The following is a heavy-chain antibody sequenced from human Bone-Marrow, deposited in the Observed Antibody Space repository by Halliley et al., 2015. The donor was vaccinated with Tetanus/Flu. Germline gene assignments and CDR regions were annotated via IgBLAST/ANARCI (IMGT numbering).Heavy chain of an antibody. V-gene: IGHV4-30-4*01. D-gene: IGHD2-21*02. J-gene: IGHJ4*02. CDR3: ARDEAAWGGNSKFYFNS. Sequence: GYIYYTGNTFSNPSLESRVSISIDTSKNQFSLKLTSVTVAETAVYYCARDEAAWGGNSKFYFNSWGPGTLVSVSS. CDR2: IYYTGNT.